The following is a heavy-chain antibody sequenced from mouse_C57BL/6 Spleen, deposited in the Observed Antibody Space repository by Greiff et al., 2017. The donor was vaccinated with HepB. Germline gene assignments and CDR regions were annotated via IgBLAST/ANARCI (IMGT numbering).Heavy chain of an antibody. D-gene: IGHD2-1*01. Sequence: QVQLQQPGAELVMPGASVKLSCKASGYTFTSYWMHWVKQRPGQGLEWIGEIDPSDSYTNYNQKFKGKSTLTVDKSSSTAYMQLSSLTSEDSAVYYCARSGEKLGNSLVAYWGQGTLVTVSA. V-gene: IGHV1-69*01. J-gene: IGHJ3*01. CDR1: GYTFTSYW. CDR3: ARSGEKLGNSLVAY. CDR2: IDPSDSYT.